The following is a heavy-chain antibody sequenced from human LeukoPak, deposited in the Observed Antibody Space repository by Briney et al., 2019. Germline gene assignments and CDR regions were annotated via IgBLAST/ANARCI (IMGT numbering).Heavy chain of an antibody. Sequence: GGSLRLSCAASGFTFSSYWMLWVRQAPGKGLEWVASIKQDGSEKYYVDSMKGRFTISRDNVKNSLYLQMNSLRAEDTAVYYCARMPRGPDVWGKGTTVTVSS. V-gene: IGHV3-7*01. CDR3: ARMPRGPDV. CDR1: GFTFSSYW. D-gene: IGHD2-2*01. CDR2: IKQDGSEK. J-gene: IGHJ6*04.